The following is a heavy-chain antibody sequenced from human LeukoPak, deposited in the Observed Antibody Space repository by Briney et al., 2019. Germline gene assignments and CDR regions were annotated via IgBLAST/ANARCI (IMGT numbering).Heavy chain of an antibody. CDR3: ARDIAVVTRSSGMDV. D-gene: IGHD6-19*01. CDR2: IWYDGSNK. J-gene: IGHJ6*02. V-gene: IGHV3-33*01. Sequence: GRSLRLSCAASGFTFSSYGMHWVRQAPGKGLEWVAVIWYDGSNKYYADSVKGRFTISRDNSKNTLYLQMNSLRAEDTAVYYCARDIAVVTRSSGMDVWGQGTTVTVSS. CDR1: GFTFSSYG.